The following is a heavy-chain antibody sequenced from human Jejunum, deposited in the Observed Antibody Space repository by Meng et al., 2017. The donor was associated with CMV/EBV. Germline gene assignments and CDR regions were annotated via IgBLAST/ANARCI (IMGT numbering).Heavy chain of an antibody. V-gene: IGHV3-7*01. Sequence: SGFTFNTNGMNWVRQAPGKGLEWVANINADGGETYYLESVKGRFNISRDNAKNSLYLQMSSLRPEDTAVYYCARMGYGFEFFDVWGQGTMVTVSS. D-gene: IGHD5-12*01. CDR3: ARMGYGFEFFDV. CDR2: INADGGET. CDR1: GFTFNTNG. J-gene: IGHJ3*01.